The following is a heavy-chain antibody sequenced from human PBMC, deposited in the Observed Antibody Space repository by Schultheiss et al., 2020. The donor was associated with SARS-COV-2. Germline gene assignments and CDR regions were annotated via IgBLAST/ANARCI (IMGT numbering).Heavy chain of an antibody. D-gene: IGHD3-3*01. Sequence: GGSLRLSCAASGFTFSNYWMSWVRQAPGKGLEWVANIKQDGSEKYYVDSVKGRFTISRDNAKNSLYLQMNSLRAEDTAVYYCARDRMEWLLWPFDDYWGQGTLVTVSS. V-gene: IGHV3-7*03. CDR1: GFTFSNYW. J-gene: IGHJ4*02. CDR3: ARDRMEWLLWPFDDY. CDR2: IKQDGSEK.